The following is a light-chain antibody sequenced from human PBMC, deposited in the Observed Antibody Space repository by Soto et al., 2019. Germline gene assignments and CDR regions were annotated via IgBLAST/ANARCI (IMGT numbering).Light chain of an antibody. CDR2: GNS. CDR3: QSYDSSLSALV. CDR1: SSNIGADYD. Sequence: QSVLTQPPSVSGAPGQRVTISCTGSSSNIGADYDVHWYQQIPGTAPKLLIYGNSSRPSGVPDRFSASKSGTSASLAITGLQAEDEADYYCQSYDSSLSALVFGGGTKLTVL. V-gene: IGLV1-40*01. J-gene: IGLJ3*02.